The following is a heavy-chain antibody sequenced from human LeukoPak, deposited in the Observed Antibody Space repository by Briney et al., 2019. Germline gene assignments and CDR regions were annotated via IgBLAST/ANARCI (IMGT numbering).Heavy chain of an antibody. D-gene: IGHD1-26*01. CDR3: ARSLVGASAFDI. Sequence: ASVRVSCKASGYTFTSYYMHWVRQAPGQGLEWMGIINPSGGSTSYAQKFQGRVTMTRDTSTSTAYMELSSLRSEDTAVYYCARSLVGASAFDIWGQGTMVTVSS. CDR2: INPSGGST. CDR1: GYTFTSYY. V-gene: IGHV1-46*01. J-gene: IGHJ3*02.